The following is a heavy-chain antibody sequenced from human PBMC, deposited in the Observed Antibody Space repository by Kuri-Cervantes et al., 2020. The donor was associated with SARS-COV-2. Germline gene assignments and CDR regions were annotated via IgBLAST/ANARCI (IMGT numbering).Heavy chain of an antibody. J-gene: IGHJ4*02. CDR1: GFTFSDYY. D-gene: IGHD4-11*01. CDR3: ARDPTGLQYYFDY. V-gene: IGHV4-38-2*02. Sequence: ESLKISCAASGFTFSDYYMSWIRQPPGKGLEWIGSIYHSGSTYYNPSLKSRVTISVDTSKNQFSLKLSSVTAADTAVYYCARDPTGLQYYFDYWGQGTLVTVSS. CDR2: IYHSGST.